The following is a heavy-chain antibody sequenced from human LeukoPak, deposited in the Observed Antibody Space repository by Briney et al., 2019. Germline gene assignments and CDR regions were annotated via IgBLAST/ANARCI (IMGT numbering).Heavy chain of an antibody. V-gene: IGHV1-8*01. CDR2: MNPNSGNT. Sequence: ASVKVSCXASGYTFTIYDINWVRQASGQGLEWMGWMNPNSGNTGYAQKFQGRVTMTRNTSISTAYMELSSLRSEDTAVYYCARGRGAYCGGDCSYFDYWGQGTLVTVSS. D-gene: IGHD2-21*02. CDR1: GYTFTIYD. CDR3: ARGRGAYCGGDCSYFDY. J-gene: IGHJ4*02.